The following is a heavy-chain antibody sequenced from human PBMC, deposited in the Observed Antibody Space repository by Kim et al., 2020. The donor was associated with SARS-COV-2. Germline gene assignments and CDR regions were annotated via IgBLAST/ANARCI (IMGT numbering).Heavy chain of an antibody. CDR2: IYYSGST. J-gene: IGHJ5*02. Sequence: SQTLSLTCTVSGGSVSSGSYYWSWIRQPPGKGLEWIGYIYYSGSTNYNPSLKSRVTISVDTSKNQFSLKLSSVTAADTAVYYCARAMDIVVVPAAKWPYWFDPWGQGTLVTVSS. CDR3: ARAMDIVVVPAAKWPYWFDP. CDR1: GGSVSSGSYY. D-gene: IGHD2-2*03. V-gene: IGHV4-61*01.